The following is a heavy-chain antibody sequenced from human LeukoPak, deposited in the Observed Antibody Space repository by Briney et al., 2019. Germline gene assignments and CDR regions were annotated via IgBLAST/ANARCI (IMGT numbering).Heavy chain of an antibody. Sequence: VKVSCKASRYTFTSYYMHWVRQAPGQGLEWMGIINPSGGSTSYAQKFQGRVTMTRDTSTSTVYMELSSLRSEDTAVYYCARTERWLQLRYYFDYWGQGTLVTVSS. V-gene: IGHV1-46*03. D-gene: IGHD5-24*01. CDR2: INPSGGST. J-gene: IGHJ4*02. CDR3: ARTERWLQLRYYFDY. CDR1: RYTFTSYY.